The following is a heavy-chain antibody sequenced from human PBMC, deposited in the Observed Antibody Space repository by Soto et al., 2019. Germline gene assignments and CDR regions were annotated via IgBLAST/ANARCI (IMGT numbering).Heavy chain of an antibody. V-gene: IGHV4-4*07. D-gene: IGHD3-22*01. CDR2: IYTSGST. Sequence: SETLSLTCTVSGGSISSYYWSWIRQPAGKGLEWIGRIYTSGSTNYNPSLKSRVTMSVDTSKNQFALKLSSVTAADTAVYYCARDIVVVIKLGLGGRHAFDIWGQGTMVTVSS. CDR3: ARDIVVVIKLGLGGRHAFDI. CDR1: GGSISSYY. J-gene: IGHJ3*02.